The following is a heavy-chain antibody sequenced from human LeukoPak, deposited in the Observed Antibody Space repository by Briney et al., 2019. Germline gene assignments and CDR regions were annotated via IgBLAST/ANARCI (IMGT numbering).Heavy chain of an antibody. D-gene: IGHD7-27*01. Sequence: GGSLRLSCAVYGFTFTSYWMNWVRQAPGKGLEWVARIRQDGGEKYYVDFVKGRFTISRDNTKNSLYLQMNSLRVEDMALYYCAASVTGDLGDAFDIWGQGTMVTVSS. CDR2: IRQDGGEK. CDR3: AASVTGDLGDAFDI. J-gene: IGHJ3*02. V-gene: IGHV3-7*03. CDR1: GFTFTSYW.